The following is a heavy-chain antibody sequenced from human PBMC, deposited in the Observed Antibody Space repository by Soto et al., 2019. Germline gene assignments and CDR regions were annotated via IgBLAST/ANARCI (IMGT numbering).Heavy chain of an antibody. V-gene: IGHV2-70*01. CDR1: GFSLSTSGMC. J-gene: IGHJ6*02. Sequence: SGPTLVNPTQTLTLTCTFSGFSLSTSGMCVSWIRQPPGKALEWLALIDWDDDKYYSTSLKTRLTISKDTSKNQVVLTMTNMDPVDTATYYCARMTKTYYDFWSGYHLDGMDVWGQGTTVTVSS. D-gene: IGHD3-3*01. CDR2: IDWDDDK. CDR3: ARMTKTYYDFWSGYHLDGMDV.